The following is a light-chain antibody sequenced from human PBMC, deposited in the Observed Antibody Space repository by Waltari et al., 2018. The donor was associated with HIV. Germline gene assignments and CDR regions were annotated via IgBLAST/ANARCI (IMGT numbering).Light chain of an antibody. CDR1: QSVSSN. CDR3: QQYNNWPPWT. J-gene: IGKJ1*01. V-gene: IGKV3-15*01. CDR2: GAS. Sequence: EIVMTQSPATLSVSPGERATLSCRASQSVSSNLAWYQQKPGQAPRLLIDGASTRATCIPARFSGSGSGTEFTLTISSLQSEDFAVYYGQQYNNWPPWTFGQGTKVEIK.